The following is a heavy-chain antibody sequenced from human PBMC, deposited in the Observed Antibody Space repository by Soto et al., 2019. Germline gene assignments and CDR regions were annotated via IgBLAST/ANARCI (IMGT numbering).Heavy chain of an antibody. J-gene: IGHJ4*02. CDR3: ARELMTTVTYFDY. V-gene: IGHV3-72*01. CDR2: TRNKANSYTT. Sequence: GGSLRLSCAASGFTFSDHYMDWVRQAPGKGPEWVGRTRNKANSYTTEYAASVRGRFTISRDDSKNSLYLQMNSLKTEDTAMYYCARELMTTVTYFDYWGQGTLVTVSS. D-gene: IGHD4-17*01. CDR1: GFTFSDHY.